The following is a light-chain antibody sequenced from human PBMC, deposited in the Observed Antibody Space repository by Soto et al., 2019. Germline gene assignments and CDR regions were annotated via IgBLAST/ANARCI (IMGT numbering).Light chain of an antibody. J-gene: IGKJ4*01. CDR2: GAS. CDR3: QQYQSLT. V-gene: IGKV3-20*01. Sequence: EFVLTQSPATLSLSPGERSTLSCRASESVSRNLAWYQQKPGQAPRLLIHGASSRVTGIPDRFSGSGSGTDFTLTITRLEPEDFAVYYCQQYQSLTFGGGTKVDI. CDR1: ESVSRN.